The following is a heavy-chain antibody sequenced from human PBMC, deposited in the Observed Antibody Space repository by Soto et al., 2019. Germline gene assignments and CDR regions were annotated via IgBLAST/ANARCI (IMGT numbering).Heavy chain of an antibody. Sequence: EVQLLESGGGLVQPGGSLRLSCAASGFTFSSYAMSWVRQAPGKGLEWVSAISGSGGSTYYADSVKGRFTISRDNSKNTLYLNMNGLRAEDTGVYYCAKDSSGDDAFGIWGQGTMVTVSS. CDR1: GFTFSSYA. D-gene: IGHD6-19*01. CDR3: AKDSSGDDAFGI. CDR2: ISGSGGST. J-gene: IGHJ3*02. V-gene: IGHV3-23*01.